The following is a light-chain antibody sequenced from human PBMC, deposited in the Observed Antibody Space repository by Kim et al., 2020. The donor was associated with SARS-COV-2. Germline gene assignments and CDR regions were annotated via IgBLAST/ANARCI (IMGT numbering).Light chain of an antibody. CDR2: ESS. CDR3: QQYHTFPYT. J-gene: IGKJ2*01. Sequence: GDRVTITCRASQDISSHLAWYLQKPGKAPDLLIFESSTLHSGVPSRFSGSGSGTHFTLTISSLQSEDFATFYCQQYHTFPYTFGQGTKLEI. V-gene: IGKV1D-8*01. CDR1: QDISSH.